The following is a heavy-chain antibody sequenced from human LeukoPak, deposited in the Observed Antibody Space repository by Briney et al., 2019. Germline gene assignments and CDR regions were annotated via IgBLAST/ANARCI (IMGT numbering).Heavy chain of an antibody. V-gene: IGHV1-2*02. CDR1: GYTFTGYY. D-gene: IGHD4-17*01. Sequence: ASVKVSCKASGYTFTGYYMHWVRQAPGQGLEWMGWINPNSGGTNYAQKFQGRVTMTRDTSISTAYMELSRLRSDDTALYYCAKDINGDYLAFDIWGQGTMVTVSS. CDR3: AKDINGDYLAFDI. CDR2: INPNSGGT. J-gene: IGHJ3*02.